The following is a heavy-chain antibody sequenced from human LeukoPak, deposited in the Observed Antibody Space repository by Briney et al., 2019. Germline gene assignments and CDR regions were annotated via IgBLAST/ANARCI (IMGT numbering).Heavy chain of an antibody. V-gene: IGHV3-15*01. Sequence: GGSLRFSCAASGFSFSNAWMSWVRQAPGKGLEWVGRIRSKTDGGTTDYAAPVKGRFIISRDDSKNTLYLQMSSLKTEDTAVYYCTTEEIKVFDHWGQGPVTLVSS. CDR3: TTEEIKVFDH. CDR2: IRSKTDGGTT. J-gene: IGHJ4*02. CDR1: GFSFSNAW.